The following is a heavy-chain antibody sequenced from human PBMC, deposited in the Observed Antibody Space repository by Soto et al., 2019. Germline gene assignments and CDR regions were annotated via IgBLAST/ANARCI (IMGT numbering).Heavy chain of an antibody. V-gene: IGHV1-58*02. J-gene: IGHJ4*02. D-gene: IGHD1-20*01. Sequence: SVKVSCKASGFTFTSSAMQWVRQARGQRLEWIGWIVVGSGNTNYAQKFQERVTITRDMSTSTAYMELSSLRSEDTAVYYCAADPRIHFAPYNLAYWGQGTLVPVSS. CDR3: AADPRIHFAPYNLAY. CDR2: IVVGSGNT. CDR1: GFTFTSSA.